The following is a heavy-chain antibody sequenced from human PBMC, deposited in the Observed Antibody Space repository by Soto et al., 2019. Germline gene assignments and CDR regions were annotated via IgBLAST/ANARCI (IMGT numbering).Heavy chain of an antibody. Sequence: PSETLSLTCDVYGGSFSGYYWTWIRQSPGKGLEWIGEINHTGSTNYNPSLKSRVTISVDASKNQFSLKLSSVTAADAAVYYCARPRKWLANWFDPWGQGTLVTVSS. CDR2: INHTGST. CDR3: ARPRKWLANWFDP. D-gene: IGHD6-19*01. J-gene: IGHJ5*02. V-gene: IGHV4-34*01. CDR1: GGSFSGYY.